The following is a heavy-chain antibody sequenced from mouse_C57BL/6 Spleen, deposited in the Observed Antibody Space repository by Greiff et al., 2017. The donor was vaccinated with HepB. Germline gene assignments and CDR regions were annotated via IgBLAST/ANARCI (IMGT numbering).Heavy chain of an antibody. CDR3: AQSLTDFDC. CDR2: IYPGDGDT. CDR1: GYAFSSSW. J-gene: IGHJ2*01. V-gene: IGHV1-82*01. Sequence: QVQLQQSGPELVKPGASVKISCKASGYAFSSSWMNWVKQRPGKGLEWIGRIYPGDGDTNYNGKFKGKATLTADKSSSTAYMQLSSLTSEDSAVYFCAQSLTDFDCWGQGTTLSDSS.